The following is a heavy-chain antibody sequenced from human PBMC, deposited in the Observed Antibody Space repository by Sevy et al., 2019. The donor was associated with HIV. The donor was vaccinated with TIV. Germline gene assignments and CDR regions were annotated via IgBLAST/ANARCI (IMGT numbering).Heavy chain of an antibody. CDR2: MSFDGSIR. V-gene: IGHV3-30*04. J-gene: IGHJ3*02. CDR3: AREGETSGHAGAFDI. Sequence: GGSLRLSCSASGINFRNSIFHWVRQAPGKGLEWVALMSFDGSIRYFGDSEMGRLTISRDDSKNTFYLQVNSLRVEDTAVYYCAREGETSGHAGAFDIWGQGTMVTVSS. CDR1: GINFRNSI. D-gene: IGHD1-26*01.